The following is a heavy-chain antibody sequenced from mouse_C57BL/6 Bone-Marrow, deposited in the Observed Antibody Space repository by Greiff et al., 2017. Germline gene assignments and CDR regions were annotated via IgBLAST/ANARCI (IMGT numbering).Heavy chain of an antibody. CDR1: GYTFTSYW. CDR3: AREGYGSSPYGYFDV. CDR2: IDPSDSYT. Sequence: VQLQQPGAELVMPGASVKLSCKASGYTFTSYWMHWVKQRPGQGLEWIGEIDPSDSYTNYNQKFKGKSTLTVDKSSSTAYMQLSSLTSEASAVYYCAREGYGSSPYGYFDVWGTGTTVTVSS. D-gene: IGHD1-1*01. V-gene: IGHV1-69*01. J-gene: IGHJ1*03.